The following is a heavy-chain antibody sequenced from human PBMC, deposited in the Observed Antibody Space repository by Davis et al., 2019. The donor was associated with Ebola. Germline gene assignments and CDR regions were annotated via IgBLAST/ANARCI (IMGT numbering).Heavy chain of an antibody. D-gene: IGHD2-21*01. CDR2: IWYDGSNK. CDR1: GFTFSSYG. CDR3: ARDIPSSYNWFDP. V-gene: IGHV3-33*01. Sequence: GGSLRLSCAASGFTFSSYGMHWVRQAPGKGLEWVAVIWYDGSNKYYADSVKGRFTISRDNSKNTLYLQMNSLRAEDTAIYYCARDIPSSYNWFDPWGQGTQVTVSS. J-gene: IGHJ5*02.